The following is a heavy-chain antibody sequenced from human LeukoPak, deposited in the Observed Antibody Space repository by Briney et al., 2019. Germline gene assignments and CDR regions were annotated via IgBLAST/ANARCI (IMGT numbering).Heavy chain of an antibody. Sequence: SGGSLRLSCAASGFIFSSYEMNWVRQAPGKGLEWVSYISDSGTTIYYADSVKGRFTISRDNSKNTLYLQMNSLRAEDTAVYYYAKDTAERALLPLYFDYWGQGTLVTVSS. CDR1: GFIFSSYE. CDR2: ISDSGTTI. J-gene: IGHJ4*02. V-gene: IGHV3-48*03. CDR3: AKDTAERALLPLYFDY. D-gene: IGHD2-15*01.